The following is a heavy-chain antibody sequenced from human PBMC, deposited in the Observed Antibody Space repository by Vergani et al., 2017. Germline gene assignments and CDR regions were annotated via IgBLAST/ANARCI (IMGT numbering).Heavy chain of an antibody. CDR3: ARGGSGWLFDP. D-gene: IGHD6-19*01. J-gene: IGHJ5*02. V-gene: IGHV1-69*04. Sequence: QVQLVQSGAEVKKPGSSVKVSCKASGGTFSSYAISWVRQAPGQGLEWLGRIIPILGIANYAQKFQGRVTITADKSTSTAYMELSSLRSEDTAVYYCARGGSGWLFDPWGQGTLVTVSS. CDR2: IIPILGIA. CDR1: GGTFSSYA.